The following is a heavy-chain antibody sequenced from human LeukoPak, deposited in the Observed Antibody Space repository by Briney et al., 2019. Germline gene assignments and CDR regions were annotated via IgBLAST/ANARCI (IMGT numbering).Heavy chain of an antibody. J-gene: IGHJ4*02. V-gene: IGHV3-30*02. CDR2: IRHDGSNK. Sequence: GGSLRLSCAASGFTFSSYGMHWVRQAPGKGLEWVAFIRHDGSNKYYADSVKGRFTISRDNSKNTLYLQMNSLRAEDTAVYYCAKDGELSDVFDYWGQGTLVTVSS. D-gene: IGHD3-16*02. CDR3: AKDGELSDVFDY. CDR1: GFTFSSYG.